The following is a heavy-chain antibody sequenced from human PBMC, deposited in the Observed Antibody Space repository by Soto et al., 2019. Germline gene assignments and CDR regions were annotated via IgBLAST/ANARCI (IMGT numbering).Heavy chain of an antibody. CDR3: AAHRYEVRGVKDDY. J-gene: IGHJ4*02. V-gene: IGHV4-31*03. CDR2: IYYSGST. Sequence: QLQLQESGPGLVKPSQTLSLTCTVSGGSISRGGYYWSWIRQHPGKVLEWIGYIYYSGSTYYNPSLKRRVTISVDPSTNQSALKLSSVSAADTAVYYCAAHRYEVRGVKDDYWGQGTLVTVSS. D-gene: IGHD3-10*01. CDR1: GGSISRGGYY.